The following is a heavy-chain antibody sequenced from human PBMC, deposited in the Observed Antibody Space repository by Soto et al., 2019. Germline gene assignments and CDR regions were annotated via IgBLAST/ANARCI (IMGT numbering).Heavy chain of an antibody. Sequence: EVQLVESGGGLVKPGGSLRLSCAASGFTFSSYSMNWVRQAPGKGLEWVSSISSSSSYIYYADSVKGRFTISRDNAKNSLYLQLNSLRAEDTAVYYCASHPTMLGHNFDYWGQGTLVTFSS. V-gene: IGHV3-21*01. D-gene: IGHD3-22*01. CDR3: ASHPTMLGHNFDY. J-gene: IGHJ4*02. CDR2: ISSSSSYI. CDR1: GFTFSSYS.